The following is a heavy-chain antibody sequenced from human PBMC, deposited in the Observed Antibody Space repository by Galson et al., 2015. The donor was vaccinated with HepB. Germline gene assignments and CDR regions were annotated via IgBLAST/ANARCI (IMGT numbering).Heavy chain of an antibody. CDR1: GFTVSSNY. J-gene: IGHJ6*02. D-gene: IGHD6-19*01. Sequence: SLRLSCAASGFTVSSNYMSWVRQAPGKGLEWVSVIYSGGSTYYADSVKGRFTISRDNSKNTLYLQMNSLRAEDTAVYYCARVHSSGWPPGYYYYGMDVWGQGTTVTVSS. CDR2: IYSGGST. CDR3: ARVHSSGWPPGYYYYGMDV. V-gene: IGHV3-66*01.